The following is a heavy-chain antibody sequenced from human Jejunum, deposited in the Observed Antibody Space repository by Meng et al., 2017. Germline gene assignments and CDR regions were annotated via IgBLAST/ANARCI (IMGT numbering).Heavy chain of an antibody. CDR1: GGSVSSAGYQ. Sequence: QVQLQESGPGLVRPSETLSLICTVSGGSVSSAGYQWGWIRQPPGKGLEWIXYASTNYNPSLKSRVTISLDTSKNQFSLKLSSVTAADTAVYYCARDHWGSLDYWGQGILVTVYS. J-gene: IGHJ4*02. CDR3: ARDHWGSLDY. V-gene: IGHV4-61*08. D-gene: IGHD7-27*01. CDR2: AST.